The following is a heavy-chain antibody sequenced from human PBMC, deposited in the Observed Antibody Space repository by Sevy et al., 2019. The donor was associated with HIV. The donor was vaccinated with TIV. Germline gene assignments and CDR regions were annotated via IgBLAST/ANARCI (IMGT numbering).Heavy chain of an antibody. V-gene: IGHV4-59*01. J-gene: IGHJ4*02. D-gene: IGHD6-13*01. CDR3: ARESIAAIGDFDY. CDR2: IYYSGGT. CDR1: GGSINNYF. Sequence: SETLSLTCTVSGGSINNYFWSWIRQPPGKGLEWSGYIYYSGGTNYNPSLRSRVTISVDTSKTQFSLKLAFLTAADTAVYCCARESIAAIGDFDYWGQGTLVTVSS.